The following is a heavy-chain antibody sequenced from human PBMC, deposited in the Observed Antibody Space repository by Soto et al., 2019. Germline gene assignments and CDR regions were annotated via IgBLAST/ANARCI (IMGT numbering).Heavy chain of an antibody. V-gene: IGHV4-39*01. CDR3: ARRPSGSYSDY. CDR1: GGSISSSSYY. J-gene: IGHJ4*02. D-gene: IGHD3-10*01. Sequence: NPSETLSLTCTVSGGSISSSSYYWGWIRQPPGKGLEWIGTIYYSGSTYYNPSLKSRVTISVDTSKNQFSLKLSSVTAADTAVYYCARRPSGSYSDYWGQGTLVTVSS. CDR2: IYYSGST.